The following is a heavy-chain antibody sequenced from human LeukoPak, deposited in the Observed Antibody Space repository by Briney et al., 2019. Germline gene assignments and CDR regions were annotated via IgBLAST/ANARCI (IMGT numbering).Heavy chain of an antibody. D-gene: IGHD3-22*01. J-gene: IGHJ4*02. CDR1: GGSISSSSYY. V-gene: IGHV4-39*01. CDR2: IYYSGGT. Sequence: SETLSLTCTVSGGSISSSSYYWGWIRHPPGKGLEWIGSIYYSGGTYYKPSLKSRVTISVDTSKNQFSLNLSSVTAADTAVYYCARLYYDSSGYYQICYFDYWGQGTLVTVSS. CDR3: ARLYYDSSGYYQICYFDY.